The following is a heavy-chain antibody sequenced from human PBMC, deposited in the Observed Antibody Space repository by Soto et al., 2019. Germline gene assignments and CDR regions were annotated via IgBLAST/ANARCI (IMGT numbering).Heavy chain of an antibody. CDR2: IYYTGIT. J-gene: IGHJ5*02. Sequence: SETLSLTCTVSGGSVSGVDYFWSWIRQSPGKGLEWIGYIYYTGITHLNPSLKSRLTMAVDTSKNEFSLKLTSVSAADTAVYFCAREERKGIISWFDPWGQGTLVTVSS. V-gene: IGHV4-30-4*01. D-gene: IGHD2-21*01. CDR3: AREERKGIISWFDP. CDR1: GGSVSGVDYF.